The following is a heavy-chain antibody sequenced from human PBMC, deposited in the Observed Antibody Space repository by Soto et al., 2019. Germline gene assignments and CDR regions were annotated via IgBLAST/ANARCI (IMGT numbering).Heavy chain of an antibody. D-gene: IGHD4-17*01. J-gene: IGHJ3*02. V-gene: IGHV3-48*01. CDR1: GFTFSSYS. Sequence: EVQLVESGGGLVQPGGSLRLSCAASGFTFSSYSMNWVRQAPGKGLEWVSYISSSSSTIYYADSVKGRFTISRDNAKNSLYLQMNSLRAEDTAVYYCASFEGDYLDAFDIWVQGTMVTVSS. CDR2: ISSSSSTI. CDR3: ASFEGDYLDAFDI.